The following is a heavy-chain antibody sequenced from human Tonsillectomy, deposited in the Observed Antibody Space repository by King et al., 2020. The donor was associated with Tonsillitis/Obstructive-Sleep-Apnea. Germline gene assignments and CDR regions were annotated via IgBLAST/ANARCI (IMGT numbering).Heavy chain of an antibody. D-gene: IGHD6-13*01. CDR3: VRDRCHVRQTTWYDAFDI. CDR1: GFTFNSDW. V-gene: IGHV3-7*01. Sequence: VQLVESGGGLVQPGGSLRLSCAASGFTFNSDWMTWVRQAPGKGLEWVANIKEDGSEKNYVDSVKGRFTISRANTKNSLYLQMNTLRAEDTAVYYCVRDRCHVRQTTWYDAFDIWGQGTMVTVSS. CDR2: IKEDGSEK. J-gene: IGHJ3*02.